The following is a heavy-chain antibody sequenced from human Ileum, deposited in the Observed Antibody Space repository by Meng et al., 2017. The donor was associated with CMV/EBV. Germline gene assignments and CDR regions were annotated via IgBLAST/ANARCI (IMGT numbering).Heavy chain of an antibody. J-gene: IGHJ1*01. V-gene: IGHV3-21*06. Sequence: DGQVADSGGGLVKPGDSRTFSCVVSGIDFSSYSMAWVRQGPGKGLDWVSSIDSSGSLRFYADSVTGRFTTSRDNVENSLHLQMNSLRIEDTAIYFCLILLNGYFLHWGQGTLVTVSS. CDR1: GIDFSSYS. CDR3: LILLNGYFLH. CDR2: IDSSGSLR. D-gene: IGHD2-8*01.